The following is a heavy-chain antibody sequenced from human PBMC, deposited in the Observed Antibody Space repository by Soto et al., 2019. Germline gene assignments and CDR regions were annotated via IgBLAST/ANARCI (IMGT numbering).Heavy chain of an antibody. CDR1: GGSISSSNW. CDR3: TRSGDAYKNGH. CDR2: IYHSGNT. V-gene: IGHV4-4*02. Sequence: SETLSLTCAVSGGSISSSNWWSWVRQPPGKGLEWIGEIYHSGNTNYNPSLKSRVTISVDTSKNQFSLKLTSVNAADTAVYYCTRSGDAYKNGHRGQGTLVTVSS. D-gene: IGHD3-3*01. J-gene: IGHJ4*02.